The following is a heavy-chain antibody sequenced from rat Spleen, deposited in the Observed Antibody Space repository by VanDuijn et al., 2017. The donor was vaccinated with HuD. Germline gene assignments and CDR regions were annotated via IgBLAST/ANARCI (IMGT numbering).Heavy chain of an antibody. CDR3: TRGTTWFAY. CDR2: ISTGGRST. J-gene: IGHJ3*01. CDR1: GFTFSNYY. Sequence: VQLVESGGDLVQPGRSLKLSCAASGFTFSNYYMAWVRLAPTKGLEWVAFISTGGRSTYYRDSVKGRFTISRDNAKSTLYLQMDSLRSEDTATYYCTRGTTWFAYWGQGTLVTVSS. D-gene: IGHD1-5*01. V-gene: IGHV5-27*01.